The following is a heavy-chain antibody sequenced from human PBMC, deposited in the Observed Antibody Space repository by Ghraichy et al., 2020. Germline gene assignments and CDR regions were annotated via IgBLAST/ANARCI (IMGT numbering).Heavy chain of an antibody. CDR1: GGSISSSSYY. V-gene: IGHV4-39*01. CDR2: IYYSGST. Sequence: SETLSLTCTVSGGSISSSSYYWGWIRQPPGKGLEWIGSIYYSGSTYYNPSLKSRVTISVDTSKNQFSLKLSSVTAADTAVYYCARNSYITMIVGEEWFDPWGQGTLVTVSS. D-gene: IGHD3-22*01. J-gene: IGHJ5*02. CDR3: ARNSYITMIVGEEWFDP.